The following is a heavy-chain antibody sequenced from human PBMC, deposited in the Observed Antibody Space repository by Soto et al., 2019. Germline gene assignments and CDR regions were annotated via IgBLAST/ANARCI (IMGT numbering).Heavy chain of an antibody. CDR1: GYTLPELS. CDR3: AAVITMVRGVIRSLDY. Sequence: ASVKVSCKVSGYTLPELSIHWVRQAPGKGLEWMGGFDPEDGETIYAQKFQGRVTMTEDTSTDTAYMELSSLRSEDTAVYYCAAVITMVRGVIRSLDYWGQGTLVTVSS. J-gene: IGHJ4*02. CDR2: FDPEDGET. D-gene: IGHD3-10*01. V-gene: IGHV1-24*01.